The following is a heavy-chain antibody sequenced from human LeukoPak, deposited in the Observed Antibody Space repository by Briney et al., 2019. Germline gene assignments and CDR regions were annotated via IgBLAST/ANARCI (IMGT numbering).Heavy chain of an antibody. J-gene: IGHJ4*02. D-gene: IGHD2-2*01. CDR2: IIPIFGTA. CDR3: ARGCRCSSTSCYAGDDG. CDR1: GGTFSSYA. V-gene: IGHV1-69*01. Sequence: SVKVSCKASGGTFSSYAISWVRQAPGQGLEWMGGIIPIFGTANYAQKFQGRVTITADESTSTAYMELSSLRSEDTAVYCCARGCRCSSTSCYAGDDGWGQGALVTV.